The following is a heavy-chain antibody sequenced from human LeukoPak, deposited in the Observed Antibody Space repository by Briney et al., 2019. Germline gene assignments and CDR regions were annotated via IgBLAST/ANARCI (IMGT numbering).Heavy chain of an antibody. V-gene: IGHV4-39*07. J-gene: IGHJ4*02. Sequence: SETLSLTCTVSGGSISSSSYYWGWIRQPPGKGLEWIGSIYYSGSTYYNPSLKSRVTISVDTSKNQFSLKLSSVTAADTAVYYCARDPIAAAGKGPYWGQGTLVTVSS. CDR3: ARDPIAAAGKGPY. CDR2: IYYSGST. CDR1: GGSISSSSYY. D-gene: IGHD6-13*01.